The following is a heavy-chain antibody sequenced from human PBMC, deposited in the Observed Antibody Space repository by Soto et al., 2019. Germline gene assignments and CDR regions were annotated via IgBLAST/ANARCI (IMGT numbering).Heavy chain of an antibody. CDR3: ARDQDSSGWAGELDY. V-gene: IGHV3-21*01. CDR1: GFTFSSYS. Sequence: GGSLRLSCAASGFTFSSYSMNWVRQAPGKGLEWVSSISSSSSYIYYADSVKGRFTISRDNAKNSLYLQMNSLRAEDTAVYYCARDQDSSGWAGELDYWGQGTLVTVSS. D-gene: IGHD6-19*01. J-gene: IGHJ4*02. CDR2: ISSSSSYI.